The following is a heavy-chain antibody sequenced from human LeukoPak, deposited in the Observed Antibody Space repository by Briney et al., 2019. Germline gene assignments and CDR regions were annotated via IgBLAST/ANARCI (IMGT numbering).Heavy chain of an antibody. D-gene: IGHD1-26*01. Sequence: PGGSLRLSCAASGFTVSSNYMSWVRQAPGKGLEWVSVIYGGGTSYYADSVKGRFSISRDNAKNTVYLQMNSLRAEDTAVYYCVRDNRSYNFDYWGQGTLVTVSS. CDR3: VRDNRSYNFDY. CDR2: IYGGGTS. J-gene: IGHJ4*02. V-gene: IGHV3-66*01. CDR1: GFTVSSNY.